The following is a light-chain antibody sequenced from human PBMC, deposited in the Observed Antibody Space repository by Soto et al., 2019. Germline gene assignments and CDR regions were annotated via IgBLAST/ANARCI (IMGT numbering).Light chain of an antibody. Sequence: EIVLTQPPGTLSLSPGERATLSCRASQSVSSSYLAWYQQKPGQAPRLLIYAVSTRATGIPDRFSGSGSGTDFTLTISRLEPEDSALYFCQQYRPSPAISFGQGTRLEIK. CDR3: QQYRPSPAIS. J-gene: IGKJ5*01. V-gene: IGKV3-20*01. CDR2: AVS. CDR1: QSVSSSY.